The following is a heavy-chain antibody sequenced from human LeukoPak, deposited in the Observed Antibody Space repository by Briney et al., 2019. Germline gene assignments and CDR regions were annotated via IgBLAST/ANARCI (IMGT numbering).Heavy chain of an antibody. J-gene: IGHJ1*01. V-gene: IGHV3-23*01. D-gene: IGHD3-22*01. CDR1: GFTFSGHA. CDR2: ISGSSGRT. CDR3: AKDSAPFYYDSSGYLGYFQH. Sequence: SGGSLRLSCAASGFTFSGHAMGWVRQAPVKGLEWVSAISGSSGRTYYADSVKGRFTISRDNSKNTLYLQMNSLRAEDTAVYYCAKDSAPFYYDSSGYLGYFQHWGQGTLVTVSS.